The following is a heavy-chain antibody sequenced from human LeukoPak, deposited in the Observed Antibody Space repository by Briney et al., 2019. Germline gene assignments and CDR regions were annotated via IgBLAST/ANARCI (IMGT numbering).Heavy chain of an antibody. V-gene: IGHV3-23*01. CDR2: ISGSGGST. Sequence: GGSLRLSCAASGFTVSSNYMSWVRQAPGKGLEWVSAISGSGGSTYYADSVKGRFTISRDNSENTLYLQMNSLRAEDTAVYYCAKGAGIAVAGYYFDYWGQGTLVTVSS. CDR1: GFTVSSNY. J-gene: IGHJ4*02. D-gene: IGHD6-19*01. CDR3: AKGAGIAVAGYYFDY.